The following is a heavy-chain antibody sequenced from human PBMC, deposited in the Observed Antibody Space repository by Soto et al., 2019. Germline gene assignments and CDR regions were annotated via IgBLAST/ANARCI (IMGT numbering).Heavy chain of an antibody. J-gene: IGHJ5*02. V-gene: IGHV3-30*03. CDR3: AMVGFGGNSDYTPP. CDR1: GFTFSSYG. Sequence: QVQLVESGGGVVQPGKSLRLSCAASGFTFSSYGMHWVRQAPGKGLEWVTLISYDGSNKYYADSVKGRFTISRDNSKTAVYFQIKTLRFEDTAFFIWAMVGFGGNSDYTPPWAQGALVPVST. CDR2: ISYDGSNK. D-gene: IGHD3-16*01.